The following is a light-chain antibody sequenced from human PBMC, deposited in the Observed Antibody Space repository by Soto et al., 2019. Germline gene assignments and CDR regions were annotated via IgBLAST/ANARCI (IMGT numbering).Light chain of an antibody. J-gene: IGLJ1*01. V-gene: IGLV3-21*04. Sequence: SDELTQPPSVSVAPGKTARITCGGNNIGSKSVHWYQQKPGQAPVLVIYYDSDRPSGIPERFSGSNSGNTATLTISRVEAGDEADYYCQVWDSSSDHHVFGTGTKVTVL. CDR2: YDS. CDR3: QVWDSSSDHHV. CDR1: NIGSKS.